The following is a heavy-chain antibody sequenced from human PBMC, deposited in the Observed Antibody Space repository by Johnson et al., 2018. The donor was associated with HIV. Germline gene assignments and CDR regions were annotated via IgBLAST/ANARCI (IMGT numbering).Heavy chain of an antibody. J-gene: IGHJ3*02. CDR2: IRYDGSNK. D-gene: IGHD1-26*01. V-gene: IGHV3-30*02. CDR3: AKDLIELQGAFDI. CDR1: GFTFSSYA. Sequence: VQLVESGGGVVQPGRSLRLSCAASGFTFSSYAMTWVRQAPGKGLEWVAFIRYDGSNKYYADSVKGRFTISRDNSKNTLYLQMNSLRAEDTAVYYCAKDLIELQGAFDIWGQGTMVTVSS.